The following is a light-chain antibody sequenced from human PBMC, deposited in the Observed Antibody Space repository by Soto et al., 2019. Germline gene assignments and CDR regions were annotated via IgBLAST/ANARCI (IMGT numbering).Light chain of an antibody. CDR1: QDIKTY. J-gene: IGKJ3*01. Sequence: IQLNQSPSSLSASVGDRVSITCRASQDIKTYLAWYQQKQGKAPKLLISGTFTLQSGVPSRFNGSCSGTDFTLTISRLQPEDFATYYCQHLNNYPPFTFGPGTKGDLE. CDR2: GTF. CDR3: QHLNNYPPFT. V-gene: IGKV1-9*01.